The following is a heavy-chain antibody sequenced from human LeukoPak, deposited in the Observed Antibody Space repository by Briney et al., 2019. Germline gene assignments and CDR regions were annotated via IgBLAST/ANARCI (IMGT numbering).Heavy chain of an antibody. CDR3: ARVRSQLLSVWFDP. V-gene: IGHV4-30-4*08. J-gene: IGHJ5*02. D-gene: IGHD2-2*01. Sequence: SETLSLTCTVSGGSISSGDYYWSWIRQPPGKGLEWIGYIYYSGSTYYNPSLKRRVTISVDTSKNQFSLKLSSVAAADTAVYYCARVRSQLLSVWFDPWGQGTLVTVSS. CDR2: IYYSGST. CDR1: GGSISSGDYY.